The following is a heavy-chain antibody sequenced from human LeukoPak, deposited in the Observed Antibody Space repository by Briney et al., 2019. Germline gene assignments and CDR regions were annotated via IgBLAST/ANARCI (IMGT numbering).Heavy chain of an antibody. J-gene: IGHJ4*02. CDR1: GFTFTSYA. CDR2: ISGSGGSI. D-gene: IGHD6-13*01. V-gene: IGHV3-23*01. CDR3: AKATPFPASSSSSWYIFDS. Sequence: GGSLRLSCAVSGFTFTSYAMSWVRQAPGKGLEWVSTISGSGGSISHADSVKGRFTISRDNSKSTLYLQMNSLRAEDTALYYFAKATPFPASSSSSWYIFDSWGQGTLVTVSS.